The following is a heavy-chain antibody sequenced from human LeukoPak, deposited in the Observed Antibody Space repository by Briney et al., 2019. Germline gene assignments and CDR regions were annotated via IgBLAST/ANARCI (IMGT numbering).Heavy chain of an antibody. D-gene: IGHD5-12*01. Sequence: GGSLRLSCGASGFNFSKYGLSWVRQAPRKGLEWVSAITGSGGSTFYADSVKGRFTISRDNSKNSLYLQMNSLRADDTAVYYCARDRGYEDYWGQGTLVTVSS. CDR1: GFNFSKYG. CDR3: ARDRGYEDY. CDR2: ITGSGGST. J-gene: IGHJ4*02. V-gene: IGHV3-23*01.